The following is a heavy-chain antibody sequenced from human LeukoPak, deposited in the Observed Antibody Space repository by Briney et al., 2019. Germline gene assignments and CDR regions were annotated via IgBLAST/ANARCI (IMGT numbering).Heavy chain of an antibody. J-gene: IGHJ5*02. V-gene: IGHV4-59*03. CDR1: GGSISNSY. CDR3: AKNGLGIAVATFDP. Sequence: PSETLSLTCRVSGGSISNSYWSWIRQLPGKGLEWIGYIYSSGSTNYNPSLRSRVTISIDTPRNQFFLKLTSVTAADTAVYYCAKNGLGIAVATFDPWGQGTLVTVS. D-gene: IGHD6-19*01. CDR2: IYSSGST.